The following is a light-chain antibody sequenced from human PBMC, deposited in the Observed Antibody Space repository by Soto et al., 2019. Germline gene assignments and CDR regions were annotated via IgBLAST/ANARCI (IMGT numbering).Light chain of an antibody. CDR3: SSYAGSITL. CDR1: SSDVGAYNY. V-gene: IGLV2-8*01. J-gene: IGLJ1*01. Sequence: QSVLTQPPSASGSPGQSVTISCTGTSSDVGAYNYVSWYQQHPGKAPKLMIYEVSKRPSGVPDRFSGSKSGNTASLTVSGLQAEDEADYYCSSYAGSITLFGTGTKLTVL. CDR2: EVS.